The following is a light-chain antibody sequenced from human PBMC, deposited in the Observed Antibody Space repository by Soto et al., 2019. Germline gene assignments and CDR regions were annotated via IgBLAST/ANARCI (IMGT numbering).Light chain of an antibody. CDR2: DDN. CDR1: NIGSQS. Sequence: SSELTQPPSVSVAPGQSARITCGGNNIGSQSVHWYQQKPGQAPVLVVYDDNDRPSGIPERFSGSKSGNTATLSITRVGAGDEADYYCQVWDSGIDYAVFGGGTKLTVL. CDR3: QVWDSGIDYAV. J-gene: IGLJ2*01. V-gene: IGLV3-21*02.